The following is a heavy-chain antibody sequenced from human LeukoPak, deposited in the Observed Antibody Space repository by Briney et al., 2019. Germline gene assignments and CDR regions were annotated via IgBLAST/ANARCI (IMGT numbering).Heavy chain of an antibody. Sequence: PGGSLRLSCAASGFTFSNAWMSWVRQAPGKGLEWVGRIKSKTDGGTTDYAAPVKGRFTISRDDSKNTLYLRMNSLKTEDTAVYYCTTLRLDYYGDYLDYWGQGTLVTVSS. CDR3: TTLRLDYYGDYLDY. V-gene: IGHV3-15*01. J-gene: IGHJ4*02. CDR2: IKSKTDGGTT. D-gene: IGHD4-17*01. CDR1: GFTFSNAW.